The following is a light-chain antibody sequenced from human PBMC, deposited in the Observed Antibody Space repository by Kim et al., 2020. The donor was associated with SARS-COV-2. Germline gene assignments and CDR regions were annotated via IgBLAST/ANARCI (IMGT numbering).Light chain of an antibody. Sequence: VSPGRTARITCSGDVLAKKYARWFQQKPGQAPVLVIYKDSERPSGIPERFSGSSSGTTVTLTISGAQVEDEADYYCYSAADNNLVFGGGTQLTVL. CDR1: VLAKKY. V-gene: IGLV3-27*01. CDR2: KDS. J-gene: IGLJ3*02. CDR3: YSAADNNLV.